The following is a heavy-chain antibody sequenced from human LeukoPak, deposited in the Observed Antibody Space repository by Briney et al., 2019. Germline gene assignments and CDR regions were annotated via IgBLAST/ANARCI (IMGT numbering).Heavy chain of an antibody. CDR3: ARAPVNYGMDV. Sequence: SETLSLTCTVPGGSISSYYWSWIRQPPGKGLEWIGYIYYSGSTNYNPSLKSRVTISVDTSKNQFSLKLSSVTAADTAVYYCARAPVNYGMDVWGQGTTVTVSS. D-gene: IGHD3-22*01. V-gene: IGHV4-59*08. J-gene: IGHJ6*02. CDR2: IYYSGST. CDR1: GGSISSYY.